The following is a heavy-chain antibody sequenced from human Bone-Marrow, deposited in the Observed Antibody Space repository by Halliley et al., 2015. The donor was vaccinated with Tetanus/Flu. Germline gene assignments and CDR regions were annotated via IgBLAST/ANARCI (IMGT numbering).Heavy chain of an antibody. CDR2: ISDDGSNK. CDR3: AKVPYYYDGSGYYV. D-gene: IGHD3-22*01. V-gene: IGHV3-30*18. J-gene: IGHJ6*02. Sequence: ISDDGSNKDYADSVKGRFTISRDNSRSTLYLQMNSLRPEDTAVYYCAKVPYYYDGSGYYVWGQGTTVTVSS.